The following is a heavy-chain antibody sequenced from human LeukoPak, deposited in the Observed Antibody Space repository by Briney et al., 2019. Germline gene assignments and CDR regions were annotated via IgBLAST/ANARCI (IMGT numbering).Heavy chain of an antibody. CDR3: ARDGIRAYCGGDCYNRPFDY. CDR1: GYTFTSYG. Sequence: GASVKVSCKASGYTFTSYGISWVRQAPGQGLEWMGWISAYNGNTNYAQKLQGRVTMTTDTSTSTAHMELRSLRSDDTAVYYCARDGIRAYCGGDCYNRPFDYWGQGALVTVSS. V-gene: IGHV1-18*01. J-gene: IGHJ4*02. D-gene: IGHD2-21*02. CDR2: ISAYNGNT.